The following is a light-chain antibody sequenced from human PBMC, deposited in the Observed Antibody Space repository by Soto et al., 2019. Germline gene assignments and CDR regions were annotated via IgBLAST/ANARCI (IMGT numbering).Light chain of an antibody. CDR3: QQYYSTPVH. V-gene: IGKV4-1*01. Sequence: DIVMTQSPDSLAVSLGERATINCKSSQSVLYSSNNKNYLAWYQQKPGQPTKLLIYWASTRESGVPDRFSGSGSGTDFTITISSLQAEDVAVYYCQQYYSTPVHFGQGTKLEIK. CDR1: QSVLYSSNNKNY. CDR2: WAS. J-gene: IGKJ2*01.